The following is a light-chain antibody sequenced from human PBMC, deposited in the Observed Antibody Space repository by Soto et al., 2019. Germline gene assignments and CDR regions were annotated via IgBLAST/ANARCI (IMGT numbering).Light chain of an antibody. CDR1: QDIRNF. V-gene: IGKV1-27*01. J-gene: IGKJ3*01. CDR2: AAS. Sequence: DIQMTQSPTSLSASVGDRVTITCRASQDIRNFVAWYQQNPGKAPKLLIYAASTLQSGVPSRFSGSGSGTDFTLTINSLQPEDVATYAGQKYSSVPVFGPGTKVDIK. CDR3: QKYSSVPV.